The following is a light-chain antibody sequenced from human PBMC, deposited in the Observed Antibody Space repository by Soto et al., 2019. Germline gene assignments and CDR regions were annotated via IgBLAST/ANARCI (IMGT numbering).Light chain of an antibody. CDR2: EVC. V-gene: IGLV2-14*01. Sequence: QSALTQPASVSGSPVQSSTISCTGTSSDVGGYNYVSWYQQQPGKAPKLIIYEVCNRPSGVSNRFSGSKSGNTASLTISGLQAEDEADYYSISYTSSSTVVFGGGTKLTV. J-gene: IGLJ2*01. CDR1: SSDVGGYNY. CDR3: ISYTSSSTVV.